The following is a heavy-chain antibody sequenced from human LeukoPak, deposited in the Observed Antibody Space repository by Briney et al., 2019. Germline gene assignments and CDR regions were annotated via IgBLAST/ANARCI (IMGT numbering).Heavy chain of an antibody. CDR3: AKLGDLDTAMVFES. D-gene: IGHD5-18*01. CDR2: ISFDGSFR. Sequence: GALRLSCAASGFTFRSFAMHWVRQAPGKGLEWVADISFDGSFRYYADSVKGRFTISRDNSKNTVYLQMSSLRTEDTAVYYCAKLGDLDTAMVFESWGQGTLVTVSS. J-gene: IGHJ4*02. V-gene: IGHV3-30*18. CDR1: GFTFRSFA.